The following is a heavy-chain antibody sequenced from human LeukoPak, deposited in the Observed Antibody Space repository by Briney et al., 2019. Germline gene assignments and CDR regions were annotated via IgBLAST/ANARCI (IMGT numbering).Heavy chain of an antibody. V-gene: IGHV3-21*01. D-gene: IGHD3-3*01. Sequence: GGSLRLSCAASGFTFSSYSMNWVRQAPGKGLEWVSSISSSSSYIYYADSVKGRFTISRDNAKNSLYLQMNSLRAEDTAVYYCARDLRSLEWNHLPFDYWGQGTLVTVSS. CDR2: ISSSSSYI. CDR1: GFTFSSYS. J-gene: IGHJ4*02. CDR3: ARDLRSLEWNHLPFDY.